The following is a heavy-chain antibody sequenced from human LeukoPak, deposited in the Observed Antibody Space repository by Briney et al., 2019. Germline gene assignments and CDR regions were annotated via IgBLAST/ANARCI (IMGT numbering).Heavy chain of an antibody. CDR3: ATRRYFDWLNAFDI. CDR2: ISSSGSTI. V-gene: IGHV3-48*03. Sequence: PGGSLRLSCAASGFTFSSYEMNWVRQAPGKGLEWVSYISSSGSTIYYADSVKGRFTISRDNAKNSLYLQMNSLRAGDTAVYYCATRRYFDWLNAFDIWGQGTMVTVSS. CDR1: GFTFSSYE. J-gene: IGHJ3*02. D-gene: IGHD3-9*01.